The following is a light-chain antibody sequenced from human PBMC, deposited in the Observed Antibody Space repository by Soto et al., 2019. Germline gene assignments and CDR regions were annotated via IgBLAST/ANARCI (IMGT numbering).Light chain of an antibody. Sequence: QSALTQPRSVSGSPGQAVTISCTGTSSDVGGYNYVSWYQQHPGEAPKLMVSGVSERPSGVPDRFSGSKSGNTASLSISGLQAEDEADYYCCSYAGSHTYVFG. CDR3: CSYAGSHTYV. J-gene: IGLJ1*01. CDR1: SSDVGGYNY. CDR2: GVS. V-gene: IGLV2-11*01.